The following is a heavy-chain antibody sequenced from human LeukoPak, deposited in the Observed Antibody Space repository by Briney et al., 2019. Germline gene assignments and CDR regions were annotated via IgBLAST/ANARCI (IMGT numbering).Heavy chain of an antibody. Sequence: ASVKVSCKASGYTFTSYGISWVRQAPGQGLEWMGWISAYNGNTNYAQKLQGRVTMTTDTSTSTAYMELRSLRSDDTAVYYCARDQLSYYYDSSGYYPDYWGQGTLVTVSS. CDR2: ISAYNGNT. CDR1: GYTFTSYG. J-gene: IGHJ4*02. D-gene: IGHD3-22*01. CDR3: ARDQLSYYYDSSGYYPDY. V-gene: IGHV1-18*01.